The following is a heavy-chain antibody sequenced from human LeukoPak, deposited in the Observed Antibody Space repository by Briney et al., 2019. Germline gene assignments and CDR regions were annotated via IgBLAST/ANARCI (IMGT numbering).Heavy chain of an antibody. V-gene: IGHV3-7*01. J-gene: IGHJ4*02. CDR3: ARVQFGYGDYPDY. CDR1: GFTFSSYW. D-gene: IGHD4-17*01. CDR2: IKQDGSEK. Sequence: GGSLRLSCAASGFTFSSYWMSWVRQAPGKGLEWVANIKQDGSEKYYVDSVKGRFTISRDNAKNSLYLQMNSLRAEDTAEYYCARVQFGYGDYPDYWGQGTLVTVSS.